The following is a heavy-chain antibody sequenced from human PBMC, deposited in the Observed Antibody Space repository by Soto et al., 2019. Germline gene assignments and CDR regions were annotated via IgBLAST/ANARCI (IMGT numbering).Heavy chain of an antibody. J-gene: IGHJ6*02. CDR1: GGSINSGGYY. CDR2: IYYSGST. CDR3: AGQPTAGSYYDLGPYYYYYAMDV. Sequence: SETLSLTCTVSGGSINSGGYYWSWIRQPPGKGLEWIGSIYYSGSTYYNPSLKSRVTISVDTSKNQFSLKLSSVTAADTAVYYCAGQPTAGSYYDLGPYYYYYAMDVWGQGTTVTVSS. D-gene: IGHD3-10*01. V-gene: IGHV4-30-4*01.